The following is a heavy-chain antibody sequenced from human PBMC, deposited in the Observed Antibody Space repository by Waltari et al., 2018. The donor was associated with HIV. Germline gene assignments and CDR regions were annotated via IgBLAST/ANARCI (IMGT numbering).Heavy chain of an antibody. CDR2: IIPIFGTA. J-gene: IGHJ6*02. D-gene: IGHD6-13*01. CDR3: ARESIAAAGRGGFYYGMDV. V-gene: IGHV1-69*14. Sequence: QVQLVQSGTEVKKPGSSVKVSCKASGSNFRSYSISWLRQAPGQGPEWMGGIIPIFGTANYAQKCQGRVTITADKSTSTAYMELSSLRSEDTAVYYCARESIAAAGRGGFYYGMDVWGQGTTVTVSS. CDR1: GSNFRSYS.